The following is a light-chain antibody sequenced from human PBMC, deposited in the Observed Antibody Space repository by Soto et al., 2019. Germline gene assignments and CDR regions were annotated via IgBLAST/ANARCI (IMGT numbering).Light chain of an antibody. CDR1: SSNIGSYP. CDR3: CSYAASNTFV. J-gene: IGLJ1*01. Sequence: QSVLTQPPSASATPGQRVAISCSGSSSNIGSYPVNWYQQLPGTAPKLLIHTATQRPSGVPDRLSGSKSGTSATLAISGLQSEDEADYYCCSYAASNTFVFGTGTKLTVL. CDR2: TAT. V-gene: IGLV1-44*01.